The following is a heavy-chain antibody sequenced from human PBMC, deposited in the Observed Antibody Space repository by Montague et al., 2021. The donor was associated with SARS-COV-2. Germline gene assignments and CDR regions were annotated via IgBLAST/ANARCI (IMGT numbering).Heavy chain of an antibody. CDR1: GGSISSGSYY. CDR3: ASERAYDYGSGTYPGGFDI. J-gene: IGHJ3*02. Sequence: TLSLTCTVSGGSISSGSYYWSWIRQPAGKGLEWIGRIYITGRTNYNPSLKSRVTISVDTSKNQFSLKLSSVTAADTAAYYCASERAYDYGSGTYPGGFDIWGQGTMVTVSS. CDR2: IYITGRT. D-gene: IGHD3-10*01. V-gene: IGHV4-61*02.